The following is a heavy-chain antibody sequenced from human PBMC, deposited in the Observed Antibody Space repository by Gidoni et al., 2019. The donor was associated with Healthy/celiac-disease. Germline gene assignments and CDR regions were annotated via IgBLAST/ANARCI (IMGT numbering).Heavy chain of an antibody. D-gene: IGHD3-9*01. CDR1: GGSFSGYY. J-gene: IGHJ4*02. CDR3: ARGYRVYDILTGSDPDDY. CDR2: INHSGST. V-gene: IGHV4-34*01. Sequence: QVQLQQWGAGLLKPSETLSLTCAVSGGSFSGYYWSWIRQPPGKGLEWIGEINHSGSTNYNPSLKSRVTISVDTSKNQFSLKLSSVTAADTAVYYCARGYRVYDILTGSDPDDYWGQGTLVTVSS.